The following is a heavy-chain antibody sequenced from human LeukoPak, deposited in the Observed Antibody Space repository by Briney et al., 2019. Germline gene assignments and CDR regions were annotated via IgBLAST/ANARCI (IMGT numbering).Heavy chain of an antibody. CDR2: IYYSGST. CDR1: GGSISSSSYY. CDR3: ARGAEVPAAPDFFDY. Sequence: SETLSLTCTVSGGSISSSSYYWGWIRQPPGKGLEWIGSIYYSGSTYYNPSLKSRVTISVDTSKNQFSLKPSSVTAADTAVYYCARGAEVPAAPDFFDYWGQGTLVTVSS. J-gene: IGHJ4*02. D-gene: IGHD2-2*01. V-gene: IGHV4-39*01.